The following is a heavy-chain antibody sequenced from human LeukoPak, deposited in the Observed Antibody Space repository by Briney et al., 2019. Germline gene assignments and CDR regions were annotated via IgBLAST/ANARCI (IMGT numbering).Heavy chain of an antibody. J-gene: IGHJ4*02. CDR3: ATLRPITMVRGAFDY. Sequence: ASLKVSCKASGYTFTGYYMHWVRQAPGQGLEWMGWINPNSGGTNYAQKFQGRVTMTRDTSISTAYMELSRLRSDDTAVYYCATLRPITMVRGAFDYWGQGTLVTVSS. D-gene: IGHD3-10*01. V-gene: IGHV1-2*02. CDR1: GYTFTGYY. CDR2: INPNSGGT.